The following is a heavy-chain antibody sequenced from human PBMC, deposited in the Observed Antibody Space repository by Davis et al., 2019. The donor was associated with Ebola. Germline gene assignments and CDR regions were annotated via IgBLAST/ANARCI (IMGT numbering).Heavy chain of an antibody. CDR1: EYTLTAFS. J-gene: IGHJ6*02. V-gene: IGHV1-24*01. CDR3: ASAKAIVLMV. CDR2: FDPEDGER. D-gene: IGHD2-8*01. Sequence: ASVKVSCKASEYTLTAFSIHWVRQAPGKGLEWMGRFDPEDGERIYAQKFQGRVTITADKSTSTAYMELSSLRSEDTAVYYCASAKAIVLMVWGQGTTVTVSS.